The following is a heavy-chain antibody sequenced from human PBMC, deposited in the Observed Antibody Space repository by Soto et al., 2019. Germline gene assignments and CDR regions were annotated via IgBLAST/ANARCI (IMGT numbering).Heavy chain of an antibody. CDR2: IYWDGDK. Sequence: QITLKESGPTLVKPTQTLTLTCTFSGFSLSTNGVGVGWIRQPPGKALEWLALIYWDGDKRYSPSLKSRLTITKDTSKNQVVLTMTNMDPVDTATYYGAHRRGAYYFDFLGLGTLVTVSS. V-gene: IGHV2-5*02. D-gene: IGHD1-26*01. CDR3: AHRRGAYYFDF. J-gene: IGHJ4*02. CDR1: GFSLSTNGVG.